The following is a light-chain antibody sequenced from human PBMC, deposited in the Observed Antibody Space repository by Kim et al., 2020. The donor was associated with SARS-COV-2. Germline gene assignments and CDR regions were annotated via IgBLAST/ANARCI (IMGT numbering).Light chain of an antibody. CDR2: DVS. J-gene: IGLJ2*01. CDR3: SSYAGTNNVI. V-gene: IGLV2-8*01. Sequence: GQSGAISCTGTSSDIGTYNHVSWYQQHPGKAPKLLIYDVSKRPSGVPDRFSACKSGNTASLTVSGLQAEDEADYYCSSYAGTNNVIFGGGTQLTVL. CDR1: SSDIGTYNH.